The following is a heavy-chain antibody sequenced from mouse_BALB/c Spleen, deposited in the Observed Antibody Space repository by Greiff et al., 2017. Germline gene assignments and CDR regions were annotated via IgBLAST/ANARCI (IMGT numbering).Heavy chain of an antibody. D-gene: IGHD1-1*01. CDR2: IDPENGNT. Sequence: VQLKESGAELVRPGALVKLSCKASGFNIKDYYMHWVKQRPEQGLEWIGWIDPENGNTIYDPKFQGKASIPADTSSNTAYLQLSSLTSEDTAVYYCASHYGSSHWYFDVGGAGTTVTVSS. J-gene: IGHJ1*01. V-gene: IGHV14-1*02. CDR1: GFNIKDYY. CDR3: ASHYGSSHWYFDV.